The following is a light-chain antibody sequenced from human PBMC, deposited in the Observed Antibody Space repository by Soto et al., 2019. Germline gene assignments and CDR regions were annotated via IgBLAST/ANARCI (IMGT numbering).Light chain of an antibody. Sequence: QSALTQPASVSGSPGQSITISCTGTSSDVGYYNYVSWYQQHPGKAPKLMIYEVSNRPSGVSSRFSGSKSGNTASLTISGRQAEDEADYYCSSYTSSSTLVFGGGTKLTVL. J-gene: IGLJ2*01. CDR2: EVS. CDR1: SSDVGYYNY. CDR3: SSYTSSSTLV. V-gene: IGLV2-14*01.